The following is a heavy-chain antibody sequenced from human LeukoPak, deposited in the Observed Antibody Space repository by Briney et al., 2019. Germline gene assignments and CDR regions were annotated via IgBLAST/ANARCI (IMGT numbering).Heavy chain of an antibody. V-gene: IGHV3-21*03. D-gene: IGHD6-25*01. Sequence: PGGSLRLSCAASGFSFRTYSMSWVRQAPRKGLEWVSAITRSSSSIYYADSVKGRFTISRDNAKKSVYLQMNSLRAEDRAVYYCVSELYFSDSSGLWGPGTMVTVSS. CDR2: ITRSSSSI. J-gene: IGHJ3*01. CDR3: VSELYFSDSSGL. CDR1: GFSFRTYS.